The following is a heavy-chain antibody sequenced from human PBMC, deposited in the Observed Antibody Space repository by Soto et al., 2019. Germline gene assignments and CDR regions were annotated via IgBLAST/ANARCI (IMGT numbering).Heavy chain of an antibody. D-gene: IGHD2-2*01. CDR1: GFTVSSYW. Sequence: GGSLRLSCAASGFTVSSYWMSWVRQAPGKGLEWVAYIKQDGSEKYYVDSVKGRFTISRDNAKSSLYLQMNSLRAEDTAVYYCAREGISTSCFDYWGQGPLVTVSS. CDR3: AREGISTSCFDY. CDR2: IKQDGSEK. V-gene: IGHV3-7*01. J-gene: IGHJ4*02.